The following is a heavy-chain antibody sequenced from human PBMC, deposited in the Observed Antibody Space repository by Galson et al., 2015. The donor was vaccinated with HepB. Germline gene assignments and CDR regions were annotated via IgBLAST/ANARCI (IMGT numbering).Heavy chain of an antibody. V-gene: IGHV5-10-1*01. D-gene: IGHD2/OR15-2a*01. J-gene: IGHJ3*02. CDR3: ARLRGGNYFIDI. Sequence: QSGAEVKKPGESLRISCKASGYSFTSYWITWVRQMPGKGLEWMGRIGPANSKTNYRPSFQGHVTVSADKSINTAYLQWSRLEASDSAMYYCARLRGGNYFIDIWGQGTMVTVSS. CDR2: IGPANSKT. CDR1: GYSFTSYW.